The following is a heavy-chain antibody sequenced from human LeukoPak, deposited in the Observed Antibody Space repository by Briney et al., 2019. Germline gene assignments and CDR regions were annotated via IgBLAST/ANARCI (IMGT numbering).Heavy chain of an antibody. CDR2: ISYDGSNK. D-gene: IGHD5-12*01. Sequence: PGGSLRLSCAASGFTFSSYGMHWVRQAPGKGLEWVAVISYDGSNKYYADSVKGRFTISRDNSKNTLYLQMNSLRAEDTAVYYCAREGTSNPWIDAFDVWGQGTMVTVSS. CDR1: GFTFSSYG. V-gene: IGHV3-30*03. J-gene: IGHJ3*01. CDR3: AREGTSNPWIDAFDV.